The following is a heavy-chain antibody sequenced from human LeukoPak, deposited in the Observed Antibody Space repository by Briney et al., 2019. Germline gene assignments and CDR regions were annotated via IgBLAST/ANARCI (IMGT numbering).Heavy chain of an antibody. CDR1: GYTFTSFG. CDR2: ISAYNGNT. CDR3: ARDSQIGDYYDGSGYNWFDP. J-gene: IGHJ5*02. D-gene: IGHD3-22*01. V-gene: IGHV1-18*01. Sequence: ASVKVSCKASGYTFTSFGITWVRQAPGQGLEWMGWISAYNGNTNYAQKLQGRVTMTTDTSTSTAYMELRSLRSDDTAVYYCARDSQIGDYYDGSGYNWFDPWGQGTLVTVSS.